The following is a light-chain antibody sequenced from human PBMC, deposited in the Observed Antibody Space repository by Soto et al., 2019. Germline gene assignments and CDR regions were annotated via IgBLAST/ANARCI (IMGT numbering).Light chain of an antibody. J-gene: IGLJ1*01. CDR3: AAWDDNMSGGHYI. Sequence: QSVLTQTPSASGTPGQRVTISCSGSSSNIGVNTVNWYQHVPGTAPTLVIYSNNQRPSGVPDRCSGSRSGTSASLAISGLQSEDEADYYCAAWDDNMSGGHYIFGTGTKLTVL. CDR2: SNN. CDR1: SSNIGVNT. V-gene: IGLV1-44*01.